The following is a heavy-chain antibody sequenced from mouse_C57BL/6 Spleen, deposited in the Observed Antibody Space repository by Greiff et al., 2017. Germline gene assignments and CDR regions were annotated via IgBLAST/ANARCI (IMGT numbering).Heavy chain of an antibody. D-gene: IGHD2-3*01. CDR3: ASRWLLHLCV. CDR1: GYTFTSYW. Sequence: QVHVKQPGAELVKPGASVKMSCKASGYTFTSYWITWVKQRPGQGLEWIGDIYPGSGSTNYNEKFKSKATLTVDTSSSTAYMQLSSLTSVDSAVYYCASRWLLHLCVWGTGATVTVSS. J-gene: IGHJ1*03. CDR2: IYPGSGST. V-gene: IGHV1-55*01.